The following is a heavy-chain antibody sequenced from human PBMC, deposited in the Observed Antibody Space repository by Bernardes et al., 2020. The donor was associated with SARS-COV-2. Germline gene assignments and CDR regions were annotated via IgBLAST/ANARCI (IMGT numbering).Heavy chain of an antibody. Sequence: SEPLSLSCTVSGGSISSSSYYWGWLRQPPGKGLEWIGSIYYSGSTYYNPSLKSRVTISVDTSKNQFSLKLSSVTAADTAVYYCARQTIMVLRFLEWLPGYFDYWGQGTLVTVSS. D-gene: IGHD3-3*01. J-gene: IGHJ4*02. V-gene: IGHV4-39*01. CDR1: GGSISSSSYY. CDR3: ARQTIMVLRFLEWLPGYFDY. CDR2: IYYSGST.